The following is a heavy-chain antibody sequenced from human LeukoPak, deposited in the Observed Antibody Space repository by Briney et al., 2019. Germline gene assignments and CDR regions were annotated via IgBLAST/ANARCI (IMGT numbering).Heavy chain of an antibody. CDR3: ARVSGYQLLYTDSGYDVLEPEIDYYYYYMDV. CDR2: IYHSGST. V-gene: IGHV4-30-2*01. J-gene: IGHJ6*03. CDR1: GGSISSGGYY. Sequence: PSQTLSLTCTVSGGSISSGGYYWSWTRQPPGKGLEWIGYIYHSGSTYYNPSLKSRVTISVDRSKNQFSLKLSSVTAADTAVYYCARVSGYQLLYTDSGYDVLEPEIDYYYYYMDVWGKGTTVTVSS. D-gene: IGHD2-2*02.